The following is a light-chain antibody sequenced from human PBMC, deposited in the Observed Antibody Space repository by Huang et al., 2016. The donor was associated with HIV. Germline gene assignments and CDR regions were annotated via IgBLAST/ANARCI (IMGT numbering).Light chain of an antibody. Sequence: DIQITQSPFSLSASVGDRVIITCRASQNINRYLNWYQQQPGKAPKLLISGASKLQSGVPASFIGSGSGTHFTLAISSLSPEDSATYYCQQSAVTPRTFGQGTKLEI. V-gene: IGKV1-39*01. CDR3: QQSAVTPRT. CDR2: GAS. CDR1: QNINRY. J-gene: IGKJ2*01.